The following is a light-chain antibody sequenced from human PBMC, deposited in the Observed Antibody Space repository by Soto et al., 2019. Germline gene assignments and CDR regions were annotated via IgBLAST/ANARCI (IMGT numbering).Light chain of an antibody. Sequence: DIQMTQSPSSLSASVGDRVTITCRSSQTISSFLNWYQQRPGKAPKLLIYAAFSLQSGVPSRFSGSGSGTYFTLTISSLQPEDFATYFCQHSYTTPWTFGQGTKVDI. J-gene: IGKJ1*01. CDR3: QHSYTTPWT. CDR1: QTISSF. V-gene: IGKV1-39*01. CDR2: AAF.